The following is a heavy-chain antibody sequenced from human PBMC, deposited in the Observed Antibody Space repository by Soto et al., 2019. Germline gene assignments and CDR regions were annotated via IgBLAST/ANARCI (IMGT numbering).Heavy chain of an antibody. D-gene: IGHD6-13*01. V-gene: IGHV4-39*01. CDR2: IYYSGTT. CDR3: ARTGISAALYYFDY. CDR1: GGSISSNSYY. Sequence: PSETLSLTCTVSGGSISSNSYYWGWIRQPPRKGLEWIGTIYYSGTTYYNPSLKSRLTISVDTSKNQFSLKLSSVTAADTAVYYCARTGISAALYYFDYWGQGTLVTGSS. J-gene: IGHJ4*02.